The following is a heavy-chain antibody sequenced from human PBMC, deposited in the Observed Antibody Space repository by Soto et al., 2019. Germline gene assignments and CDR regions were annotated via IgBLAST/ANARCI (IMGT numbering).Heavy chain of an antibody. V-gene: IGHV1-69*13. Sequence: GAAVKVSCKASGGTFSCYAISWVRQAPGQGLEWMGGIIPIFGTANYAQKFQGRVTITADESTSTAYMELSSLRSEDTAVYYCARPGSYSAFDIWGQGSTVTVSS. J-gene: IGHJ3*02. CDR1: GGTFSCYA. CDR3: ARPGSYSAFDI. CDR2: IIPIFGTA. D-gene: IGHD1-26*01.